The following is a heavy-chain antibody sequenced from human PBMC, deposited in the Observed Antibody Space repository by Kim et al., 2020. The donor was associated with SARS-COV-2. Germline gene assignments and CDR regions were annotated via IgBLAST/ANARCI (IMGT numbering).Heavy chain of an antibody. V-gene: IGHV3-48*02. Sequence: GGSLRLSCATSGFTFSTYTMNWVRQSPGKGLEWVSYINSGSNTKYYADSVKGRFTISRDNAKNSLYLQMNSLRDEDTAVYYCAPGGRLDSLPNYFDYWGQGTLVTVSS. CDR2: INSGSNTK. J-gene: IGHJ4*02. CDR3: APGGRLDSLPNYFDY. D-gene: IGHD3-9*01. CDR1: GFTFSTYT.